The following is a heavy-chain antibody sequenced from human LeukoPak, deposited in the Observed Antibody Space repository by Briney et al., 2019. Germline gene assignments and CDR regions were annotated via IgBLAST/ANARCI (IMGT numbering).Heavy chain of an antibody. CDR2: VWYDGRDK. V-gene: IGHV3-30*02. D-gene: IGHD5-18*01. Sequence: PGGSLRLSCAASGFSFSGCGMHWVRQAPGKGLKWVAFVWYDGRDKYYGDSVKGRFTISRDNSKNTLYLQMNSLRAEDTAMYYCAKDPYSYGSYFDYWGQGTLVIVSS. J-gene: IGHJ4*02. CDR1: GFSFSGCG. CDR3: AKDPYSYGSYFDY.